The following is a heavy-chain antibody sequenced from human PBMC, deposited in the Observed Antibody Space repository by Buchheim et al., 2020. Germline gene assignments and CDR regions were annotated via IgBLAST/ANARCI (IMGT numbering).Heavy chain of an antibody. D-gene: IGHD6-13*01. CDR1: GFTFSSYA. V-gene: IGHV3-30*04. J-gene: IGHJ4*02. Sequence: QVQLVESGGGVVQPGRSLRLSCAASGFTFSSYAMHWVRQAPGKGLEWVAVISYDGSNKYYADSVKGRFTISRDNSKKTLYLQMNSLRAEDTAVYYCAGDIAAAGTFLDYWGQGTL. CDR2: ISYDGSNK. CDR3: AGDIAAAGTFLDY.